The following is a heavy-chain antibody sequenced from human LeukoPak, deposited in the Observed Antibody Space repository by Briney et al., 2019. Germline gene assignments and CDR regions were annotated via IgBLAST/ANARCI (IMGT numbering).Heavy chain of an antibody. D-gene: IGHD2-15*01. J-gene: IGHJ6*03. CDR3: GRDALVGYFSYYYMDV. V-gene: IGHV4-59*11. CDR2: ISNSGST. CDR1: GGSISSHY. Sequence: SETLSLTCTVSGGSISSHYWTWIRQSPVKGLEWIGDISNSGSTSYNSSLKSRVTISIDTSKNQFSLKLSSVTAADTAVYYCGRDALVGYFSYYYMDVWGKGTTVTVSS.